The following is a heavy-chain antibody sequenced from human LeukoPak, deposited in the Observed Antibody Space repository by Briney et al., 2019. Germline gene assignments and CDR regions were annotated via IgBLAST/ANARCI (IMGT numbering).Heavy chain of an antibody. V-gene: IGHV3-23*01. J-gene: IGHJ5*02. CDR2: ISGSGGST. D-gene: IGHD1-26*01. CDR1: GFTFSSYW. Sequence: GGSLRLSCAASGFTFSSYWMHWVRQAPGKGLEWVSGISGSGGSTYYADSVNGRFTISRDNSKNTLFLQMNSLRAEDTAIYYCANLNPVVGAPWGQGTLVTVSS. CDR3: ANLNPVVGAP.